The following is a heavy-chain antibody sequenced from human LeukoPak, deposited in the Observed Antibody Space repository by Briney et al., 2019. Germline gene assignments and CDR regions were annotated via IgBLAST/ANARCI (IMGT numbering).Heavy chain of an antibody. J-gene: IGHJ4*02. CDR2: TYYRSKWYN. D-gene: IGHD2-15*01. CDR1: GDSVSSDSAA. V-gene: IGHV6-1*01. Sequence: SQTLSLTCAISGDSVSSDSAAWSGIRQSPSRGLEWLGRTYYRSKWYNDYAMSVKSRITINPDTSKNQFSLQLNSVTPEDTAVYYCARGVHSYYFDYWGQGTLVTVSS. CDR3: ARGVHSYYFDY.